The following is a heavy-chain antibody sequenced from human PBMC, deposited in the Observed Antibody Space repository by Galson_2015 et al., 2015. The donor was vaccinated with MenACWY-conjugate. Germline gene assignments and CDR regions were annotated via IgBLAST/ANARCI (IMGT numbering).Heavy chain of an antibody. CDR3: VRDQWRQWLVHGNDAFDL. Sequence: SLRLSCAVSGFTVSSNYMGWVRQAPGQGLEWVSIIYSGGWTNYEDSVRGRFTISRDDSKNTLYLQMNSLRAEDTAVYYCVRDQWRQWLVHGNDAFDLWGQGTKVTVSS. CDR1: GFTVSSNY. D-gene: IGHD6-19*01. V-gene: IGHV3-53*01. J-gene: IGHJ3*01. CDR2: IYSGGWT.